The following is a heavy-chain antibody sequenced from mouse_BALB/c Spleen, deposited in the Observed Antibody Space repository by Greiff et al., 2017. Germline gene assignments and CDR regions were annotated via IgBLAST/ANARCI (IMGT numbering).Heavy chain of an antibody. CDR3: ARSGEDYYYAMDY. D-gene: IGHD3-1*01. V-gene: IGHV5-17*02. J-gene: IGHJ4*01. CDR2: ISSGSSTI. Sequence: EVQLVESGGGLVQPGGSRKLSCAASGFTFSSFGMHWVRQAPEKGLEWVAYISSGSSTIYYADTVKGRCTISRDNPKNTLFLQMTSLRSEDTAMYYCARSGEDYYYAMDYWGQGTSVTVSS. CDR1: GFTFSSFG.